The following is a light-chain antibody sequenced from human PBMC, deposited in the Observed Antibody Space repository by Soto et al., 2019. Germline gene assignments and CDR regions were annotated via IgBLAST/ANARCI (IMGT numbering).Light chain of an antibody. CDR3: SSYTSSSTIGV. Sequence: QSALTQPASVSGSPGQSITISCTGTSSDVGGYNYVSWYQQHPGKAPKLMIYDVSNRPSGVSNRFAGSKSGNTASLTISGRQAEDEADYYCSSYTSSSTIGVFGTGTKLTVL. CDR1: SSDVGGYNY. CDR2: DVS. V-gene: IGLV2-14*01. J-gene: IGLJ1*01.